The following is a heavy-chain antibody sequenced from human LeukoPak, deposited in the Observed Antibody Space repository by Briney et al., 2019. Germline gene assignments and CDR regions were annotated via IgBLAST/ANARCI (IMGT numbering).Heavy chain of an antibody. CDR3: TRLSMVRGVGGDY. CDR1: GFTFSGSA. CDR2: IRSKANSYAT. V-gene: IGHV3-73*01. J-gene: IGHJ4*02. D-gene: IGHD3-10*01. Sequence: PGGSLRLSCAASGFTFSGSAMHWVRQASGKGLEWVGRIRSKANSYATAYAASAKGRFTISRDDSKNTAYLQMNSLKTEDTAVYYCTRLSMVRGVGGDYWGQGTLVTVSS.